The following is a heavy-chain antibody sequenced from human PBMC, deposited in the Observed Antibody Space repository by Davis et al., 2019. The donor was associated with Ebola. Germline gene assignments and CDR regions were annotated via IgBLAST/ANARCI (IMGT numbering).Heavy chain of an antibody. CDR1: EFTFRDYS. Sequence: GESLKISCVASEFTFRDYSINWIRQAPGKGLEWMSIISHDGINRFYADSVKGRFTISRDNSKNTAYLQMNSLRPDDTATYYCAIDADFGEYGWFDPWGQGTLVTVSS. CDR3: AIDADFGEYGWFDP. CDR2: ISHDGINR. J-gene: IGHJ5*02. V-gene: IGHV3-30*01. D-gene: IGHD4-17*01.